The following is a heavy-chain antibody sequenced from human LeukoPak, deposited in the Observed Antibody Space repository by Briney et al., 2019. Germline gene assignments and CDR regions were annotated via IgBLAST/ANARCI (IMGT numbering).Heavy chain of an antibody. CDR2: IYYSGST. J-gene: IGHJ4*02. CDR3: AGYCSGGSCYFGY. Sequence: SQTLSLTCTVSGGSISSGDYYWSWIRQPPGKGLEWIGYIYYSGSTYYNPSLKSRVTISVDTSKNQFSLKLSSVTAADTAVYYCAGYCSGGSCYFGYWGQGTLVTVSS. D-gene: IGHD2-15*01. V-gene: IGHV4-30-4*08. CDR1: GGSISSGDYY.